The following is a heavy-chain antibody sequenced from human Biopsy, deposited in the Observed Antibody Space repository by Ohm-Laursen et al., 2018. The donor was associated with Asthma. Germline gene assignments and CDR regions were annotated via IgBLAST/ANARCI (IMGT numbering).Heavy chain of an antibody. V-gene: IGHV1-69*13. CDR2: LIPVLGTA. CDR1: GDSFSNYA. J-gene: IGHJ6*02. Sequence: SVKVSCKASGDSFSNYAISWVRQAPRQGLEWMGGLIPVLGTADYAQMFEGRVTITADESTSTAYMELSSLRSEDTAVYYCATGYSDSDRIVYYYSGMEVWGQGTTVTVSS. D-gene: IGHD5-12*01. CDR3: ATGYSDSDRIVYYYSGMEV.